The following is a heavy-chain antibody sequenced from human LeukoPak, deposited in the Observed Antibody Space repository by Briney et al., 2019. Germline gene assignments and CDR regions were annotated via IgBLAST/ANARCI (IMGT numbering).Heavy chain of an antibody. CDR2: INWNGGST. V-gene: IGHV3-20*04. CDR1: RFTFDDYG. CDR3: ARVGDIVATDYYYYMDV. J-gene: IGHJ6*03. Sequence: GGSLRLSCAASRFTFDDYGMSWVRQAPGKGLEWVSGINWNGGSTTYADSVKGRFTISRDNTKNSLYLQMNSLRAEDTALYYCARVGDIVATDYYYYMDVWGKGTTVTVSS. D-gene: IGHD5-12*01.